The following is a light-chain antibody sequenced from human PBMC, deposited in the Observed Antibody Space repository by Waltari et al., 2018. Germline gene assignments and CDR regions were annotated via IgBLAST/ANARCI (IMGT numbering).Light chain of an antibody. V-gene: IGKV3-20*01. Sequence: EIVLTQSPGTLSLSPGERAPLSCRASQSVGRYLAWYQQKPGQAPRLLICSASSRATGIPDRFSGSGSGTDFSLTISRLEPEDFAVYYCQNHERLPAMFGQGTKVEIK. CDR2: SAS. J-gene: IGKJ1*01. CDR1: QSVGRY. CDR3: QNHERLPAM.